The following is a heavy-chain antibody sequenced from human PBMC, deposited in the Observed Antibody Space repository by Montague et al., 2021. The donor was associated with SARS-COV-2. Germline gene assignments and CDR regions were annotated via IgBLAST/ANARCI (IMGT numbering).Heavy chain of an antibody. CDR3: ARGRGRDYGDSFDY. J-gene: IGHJ4*02. V-gene: IGHV3-30-3*01. D-gene: IGHD4-17*01. CDR1: GFTFSIYA. Sequence: SLRLSCAASGFTFSIYAMHWVRQAPGKGLEWAAVVSYDGINKYYADSVEGRFTISRDNSKNTLFLQMNSLRAEDTAFYYCARGRGRDYGDSFDYWGQGTLVTVSS. CDR2: VSYDGINK.